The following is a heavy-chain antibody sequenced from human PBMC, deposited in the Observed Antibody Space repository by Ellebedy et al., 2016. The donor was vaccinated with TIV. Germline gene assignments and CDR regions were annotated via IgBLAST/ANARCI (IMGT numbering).Heavy chain of an antibody. V-gene: IGHV3-66*01. CDR3: ARDLCSSTSCSYYYGMDV. D-gene: IGHD2-2*01. Sequence: GESLKISCAASGFTVSGNYMSWVRQAPGKGLEWVSVLNSGGGTYYAVSVKGRFTISRDNTKNSLFLQMNSLRAEDTAVYYCARDLCSSTSCSYYYGMDVWGQGTTVTVSS. CDR2: LNSGGGT. J-gene: IGHJ6*02. CDR1: GFTVSGNY.